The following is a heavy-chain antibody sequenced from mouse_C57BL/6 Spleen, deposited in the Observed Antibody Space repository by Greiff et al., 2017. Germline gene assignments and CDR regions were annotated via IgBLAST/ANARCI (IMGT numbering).Heavy chain of an antibody. CDR2: ISGGGGNT. V-gene: IGHV5-9*01. CDR3: AGGYYGSSYVGYYAMDY. D-gene: IGHD1-1*01. J-gene: IGHJ4*01. Sequence: EVMLVESGGGLVKPGGSLKLSCAASGFTFSSYTMSWVRQTPEKRLEWVATISGGGGNTYYPDSVKGRFTISRDNAKNTLYLQMSSLRSEDTALYYCAGGYYGSSYVGYYAMDYWGQGTSVTVSS. CDR1: GFTFSSYT.